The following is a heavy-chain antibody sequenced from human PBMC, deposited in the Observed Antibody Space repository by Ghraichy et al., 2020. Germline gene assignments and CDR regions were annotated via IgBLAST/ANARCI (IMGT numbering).Heavy chain of an antibody. CDR3: ARDWDYYGSGSYHTGSAYYYYGMDV. J-gene: IGHJ6*02. CDR2: ISAYNGNT. D-gene: IGHD3-10*01. Sequence: ASVKVSCKASGYTFTSYGISWVRQAPGQGLEWMGWISAYNGNTNYAQKLQGRVTMTTDTSTSTAYMELRSLRSDDTSVYYCARDWDYYGSGSYHTGSAYYYYGMDVWGQGTTVTVSS. CDR1: GYTFTSYG. V-gene: IGHV1-18*01.